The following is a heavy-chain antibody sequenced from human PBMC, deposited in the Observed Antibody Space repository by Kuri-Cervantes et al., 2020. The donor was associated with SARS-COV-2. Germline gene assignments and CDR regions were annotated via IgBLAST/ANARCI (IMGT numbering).Heavy chain of an antibody. CDR3: ARVGGNWELPFDY. Sequence: GSLRLSCTVSGGSISSYYWSWIRQPPGKGLEWIGYIYYSGGTNYNPSLKSRVTTSVDTSKNQFSLKLSSVTAADTAVYYCARVGGNWELPFDYWGQGTLVTVSS. CDR2: IYYSGGT. D-gene: IGHD3-10*01. J-gene: IGHJ4*02. V-gene: IGHV4-59*01. CDR1: GGSISSYY.